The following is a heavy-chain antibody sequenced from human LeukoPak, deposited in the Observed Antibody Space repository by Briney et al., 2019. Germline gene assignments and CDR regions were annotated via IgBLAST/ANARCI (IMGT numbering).Heavy chain of an antibody. CDR2: IKYDGSDE. J-gene: IGHJ4*02. CDR3: ARIGGSGTYWDY. CDR1: PCSDYW. V-gene: IGHV3-7*01. Sequence: PCSDYWRSGVRQARGRXRGGVANIKYDGSDEHYGDSGRGRFTISRDNAKYSLFLQMNSLRAEDTAVYYCARIGGSGTYWDYWGQGTLVTVSS. D-gene: IGHD3-10*01.